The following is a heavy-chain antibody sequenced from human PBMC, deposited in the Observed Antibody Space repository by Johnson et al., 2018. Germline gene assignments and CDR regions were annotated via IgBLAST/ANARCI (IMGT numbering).Heavy chain of an antibody. CDR1: GFTFSSYA. Sequence: VQLQESGGGVVQPGGSLRLSCAASGFTFSSYAMSWVRQAPGQGLEWVSLITGRGGTTFYADPVKGRFTISRDNSKHTVYLQMNSLRVEDTAGLYCASQVGTYAFDIWGQGTMVTVSS. CDR3: ASQVGTYAFDI. CDR2: ITGRGGTT. J-gene: IGHJ3*02. V-gene: IGHV3-23*01.